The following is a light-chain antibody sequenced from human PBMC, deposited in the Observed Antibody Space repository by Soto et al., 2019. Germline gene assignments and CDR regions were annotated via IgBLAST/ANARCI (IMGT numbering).Light chain of an antibody. CDR3: QQYHKWPPWT. CDR2: GAS. V-gene: IGKV3-15*01. J-gene: IGKJ1*01. Sequence: EIVMTQSPATLSVSPGDRATLSCRASQSVSSNLAWYQQRPGQAPRLLIYGASTRATGLPARFSGSGSGTEFTLTISSLQSEDFAVYYCQQYHKWPPWTFGQGTKVEIK. CDR1: QSVSSN.